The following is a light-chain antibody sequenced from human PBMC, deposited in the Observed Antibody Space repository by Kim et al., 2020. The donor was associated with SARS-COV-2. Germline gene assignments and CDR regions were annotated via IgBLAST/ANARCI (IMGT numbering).Light chain of an antibody. J-gene: IGKJ1*01. CDR3: QQYDSLPWT. V-gene: IGKV1-5*03. CDR2: KAS. CDR1: HNIGNS. Sequence: DLQVTQSPSTLSASIGDKVTITCRASHNIGNSLAWFQRKFGRAPSLLIHKASSLESGVPSRFTGAGSGAEFTLTIDSLQPDDFAHYYCQQYDSLPWTFGPGTKLEI.